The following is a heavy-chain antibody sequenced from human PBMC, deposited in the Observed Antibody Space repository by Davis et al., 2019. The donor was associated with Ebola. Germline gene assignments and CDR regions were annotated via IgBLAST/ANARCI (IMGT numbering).Heavy chain of an antibody. D-gene: IGHD2-15*01. V-gene: IGHV3-33*01. J-gene: IGHJ6*04. Sequence: PGGSLRLSCAASGFTFSSYGMYWVRQAPGKGLEWVAVIWYDGSNKYYADSVKGRFTISRDNSKNTLYLQMNSLRAEDTAVYHCARGRVVVAATRYYYYGMDVWGKGTTVTVSS. CDR3: ARGRVVVAATRYYYYGMDV. CDR1: GFTFSSYG. CDR2: IWYDGSNK.